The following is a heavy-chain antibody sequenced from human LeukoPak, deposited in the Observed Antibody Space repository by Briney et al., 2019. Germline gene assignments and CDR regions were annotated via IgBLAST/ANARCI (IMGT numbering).Heavy chain of an antibody. V-gene: IGHV1-2*02. CDR1: GYTFAGYY. D-gene: IGHD6-13*01. J-gene: IGHJ4*02. CDR3: ATVGPIAATRGDY. Sequence: ASVKVSCTASGYTFAGYYMHWVRQAPGQGLEWMGWINPKSGGTNYAQNFQGRVTMTRDTSISTAYMELSRLRPDDTALYYCATVGPIAATRGDYWGQGTLVTVST. CDR2: INPKSGGT.